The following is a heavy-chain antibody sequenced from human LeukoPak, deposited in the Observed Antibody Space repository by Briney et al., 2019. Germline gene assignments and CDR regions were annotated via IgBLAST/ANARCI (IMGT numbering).Heavy chain of an antibody. V-gene: IGHV3-30*18. CDR2: AAYDGTNK. J-gene: IGHJ4*02. D-gene: IGHD2-2*01. Sequence: GTSLRLSCAASGFTFSSFAMHWVRQAPGKGLEWVAVAAYDGTNKYYADSVKGRCTISRDNSRNTLYLQMNSLRAEDTAVYYCVKDPGSSTSSTGPLDYWGQGTLVTVSS. CDR1: GFTFSSFA. CDR3: VKDPGSSTSSTGPLDY.